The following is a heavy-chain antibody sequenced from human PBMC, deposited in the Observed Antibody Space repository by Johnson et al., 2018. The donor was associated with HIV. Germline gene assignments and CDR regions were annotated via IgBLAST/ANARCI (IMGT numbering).Heavy chain of an antibody. D-gene: IGHD1-20*01. CDR2: IYSGGST. Sequence: VQLVESGGGLIQPGGSLRLSCAASGFTVSSNYMSWVRQAPGKGLEWVSVIYSGGSTYTADSVKGRFTISRDNSKNTLYLQMNSLRAEDRAVYYCARLGFYNWNGGGALDIWGQGTMVTVSS. CDR3: ARLGFYNWNGGGALDI. J-gene: IGHJ3*02. V-gene: IGHV3-53*01. CDR1: GFTVSSNY.